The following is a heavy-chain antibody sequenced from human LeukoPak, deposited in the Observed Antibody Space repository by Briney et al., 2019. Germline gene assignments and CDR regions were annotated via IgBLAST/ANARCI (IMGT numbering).Heavy chain of an antibody. D-gene: IGHD6-19*01. CDR3: ARGGWNSDY. CDR1: GFSFSTYW. J-gene: IGHJ4*02. Sequence: GGSLRLSCAAPGFSFSTYWMSSVRPAPGKGLEWVANIKQDASDKNYVDSVKGRFTISRDNAKNSLYLQMNSLRVEDTAVYYCARGGWNSDYWGQGTLVTVSS. V-gene: IGHV3-7*01. CDR2: IKQDASDK.